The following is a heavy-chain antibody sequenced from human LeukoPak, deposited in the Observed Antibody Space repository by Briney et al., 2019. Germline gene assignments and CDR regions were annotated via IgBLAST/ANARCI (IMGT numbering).Heavy chain of an antibody. CDR2: IIPIRDIS. CDR1: GDTFSYYG. J-gene: IGHJ4*02. V-gene: IGHV1-69*04. D-gene: IGHD2-21*02. Sequence: SVKASCKASGDTFSYYGINWLRQAPGQGLEWMGRIIPIRDISNLAQKFQGRVAITADGSTDTAYLEPSRLRSEDTAVYYCVRALGVVSDSALAYWGQGAPVTVSS. CDR3: VRALGVVSDSALAY.